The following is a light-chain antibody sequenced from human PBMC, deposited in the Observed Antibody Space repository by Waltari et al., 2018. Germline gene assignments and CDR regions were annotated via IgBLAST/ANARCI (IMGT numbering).Light chain of an antibody. Sequence: QLVLTQSPSASASLGASVKLTCPLSSGHSSHVIAWLQQQPEKGPRYLMKVNSDGSHRKGDEIPDRFSGSRSWAERYRTISNRQSEDETVYYCQAGGHGTWVFGGVTKLTVL. CDR1: SGHSSHV. CDR3: QAGGHGTWV. V-gene: IGLV4-69*01. J-gene: IGLJ3*02. CDR2: VNSDGSH.